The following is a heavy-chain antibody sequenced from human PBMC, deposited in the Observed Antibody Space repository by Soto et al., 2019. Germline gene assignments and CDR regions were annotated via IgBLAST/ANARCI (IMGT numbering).Heavy chain of an antibody. V-gene: IGHV3-23*01. D-gene: IGHD3-16*01. CDR1: GFTFSNFA. Sequence: GGSLRLSCAASGFTFSNFAMSWVRQAPGEGLEWVSSVGGGDDTYYADSVEGRFTISRDNSKNTLYLQLSSLSAGDTAVYYCAKDGVSYNSVWDAFDIWGQGTLGTVS. CDR2: VGGGDDT. CDR3: AKDGVSYNSVWDAFDI. J-gene: IGHJ3*02.